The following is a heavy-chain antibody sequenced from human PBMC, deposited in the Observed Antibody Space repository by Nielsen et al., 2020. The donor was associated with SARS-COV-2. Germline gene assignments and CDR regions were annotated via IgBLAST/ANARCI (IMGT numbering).Heavy chain of an antibody. D-gene: IGHD1-26*01. Sequence: GGSLRPSFPASGFPFSAFYLSWTRQPPGKGLEWLSSISEVGTPIYYADPVKGRFSISRENAKNSLYLQMDSLRAEDTAIYYCAKSLLVGGFPGYGMDVWGQGTMVTVSS. J-gene: IGHJ6*02. CDR1: GFPFSAFY. V-gene: IGHV3-11*04. CDR3: AKSLLVGGFPGYGMDV. CDR2: ISEVGTPI.